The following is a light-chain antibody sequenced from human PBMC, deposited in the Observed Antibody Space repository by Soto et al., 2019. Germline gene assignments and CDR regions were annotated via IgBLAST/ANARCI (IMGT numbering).Light chain of an antibody. CDR1: QSISSW. V-gene: IGKV1-5*03. CDR3: QKYNSDPWT. CDR2: KTS. J-gene: IGKJ1*01. Sequence: DIQMTQSPSTLSTSVGDRVTITCRASQSISSWLAWYQHKPGKAPKLLIYKTSSLESGVPSRFSGSGSGTEFTITISSLQPDDFATYYCQKYNSDPWTFGQGTKVEIK.